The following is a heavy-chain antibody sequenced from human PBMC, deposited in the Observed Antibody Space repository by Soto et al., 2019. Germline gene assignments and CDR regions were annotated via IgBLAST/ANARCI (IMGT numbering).Heavy chain of an antibody. CDR2: IIPIFGTA. D-gene: IGHD3-10*01. Sequence: QVQLVQSGAEVKKPGSSVKVSCKASGGTFSSYAISWVRQAPGQGLEWMGGIIPIFGTANYAQKFQGRVTITADESTNTAYMELSSLRSEDTAVYYCARVLWFGELSESGGWFDPWGQGTLVTVSS. J-gene: IGHJ5*02. V-gene: IGHV1-69*01. CDR3: ARVLWFGELSESGGWFDP. CDR1: GGTFSSYA.